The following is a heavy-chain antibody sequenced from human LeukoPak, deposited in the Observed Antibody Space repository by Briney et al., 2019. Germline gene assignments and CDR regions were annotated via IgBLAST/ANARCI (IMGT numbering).Heavy chain of an antibody. J-gene: IGHJ4*02. CDR3: ARAIYSSSWYWNDY. V-gene: IGHV1-2*02. D-gene: IGHD6-13*01. Sequence: ASVKVSCKASGYTFTGYYMHWVRRAPGQGLEWMGWINPNSGGTNYAQKFQGRVTMTRDTSISTAYMELSRLRSDDTAVYYCARAIYSSSWYWNDYWGQGTLVTVSS. CDR1: GYTFTGYY. CDR2: INPNSGGT.